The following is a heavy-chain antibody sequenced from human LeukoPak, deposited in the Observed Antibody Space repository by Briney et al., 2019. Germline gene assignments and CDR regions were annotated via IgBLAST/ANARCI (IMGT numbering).Heavy chain of an antibody. CDR1: GFTFSSYG. D-gene: IGHD1-26*01. J-gene: IGHJ3*02. CDR3: AKDDGNYYGDAFDI. CDR2: TRFDGSTK. Sequence: GGSLRLSCAASGFTFSSYGMHWVRQAPGKGLEWVAFTRFDGSTKYYADSVKGRFTISRDNSKNTLSLQMNSLRPEDTAVYYCAKDDGNYYGDAFDIRGQGTMVAVSS. V-gene: IGHV3-30*02.